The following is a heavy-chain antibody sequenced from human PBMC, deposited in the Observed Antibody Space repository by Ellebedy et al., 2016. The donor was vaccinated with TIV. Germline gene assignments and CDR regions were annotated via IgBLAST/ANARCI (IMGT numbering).Heavy chain of an antibody. CDR3: AQNMQYCGGGSCSSSYGLDV. J-gene: IGHJ6*02. Sequence: GESLKISCAASGFTFSSYAMSWVRQAPGKGLEWVSAISGSGCSTHYADSVKGRFTISRDNAKNSLYLQMKSLRAEDTAVYYCAQNMQYCGGGSCSSSYGLDVWGQGNTVTVSS. CDR1: GFTFSSYA. CDR2: ISGSGCST. D-gene: IGHD2-15*01. V-gene: IGHV3-23*01.